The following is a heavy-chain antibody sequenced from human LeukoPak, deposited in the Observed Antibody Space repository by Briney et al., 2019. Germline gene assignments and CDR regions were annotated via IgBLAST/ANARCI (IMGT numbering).Heavy chain of an antibody. Sequence: PGGSLRLSCAASGFTFSRCWMSWVRQAPGKGVEGVANIKQDGSEKYYVDSVKGRFTISRDNAKNSLYLQMNSLRAEDTAVYYCARRRYSGSSQHFDYWGQGTLVTVSS. CDR2: IKQDGSEK. V-gene: IGHV3-7*01. CDR1: GFTFSRCW. J-gene: IGHJ4*02. D-gene: IGHD1-26*01. CDR3: ARRRYSGSSQHFDY.